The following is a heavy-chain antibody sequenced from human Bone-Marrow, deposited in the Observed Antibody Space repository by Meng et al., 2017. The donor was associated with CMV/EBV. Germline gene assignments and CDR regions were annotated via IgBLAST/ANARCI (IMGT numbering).Heavy chain of an antibody. CDR3: AKGRGDGSGTRYHYGMDV. CDR2: ISGTGDNI. V-gene: IGHV3-23*01. J-gene: IGHJ6*02. CDR1: GFTFSNHV. Sequence: GGSLRLSCAASGFTFSNHVMTWVRQAPGKGLEWVSGISGTGDNIYFRDSVKGRFTISRDNSKNTGFLQMNSLRVEDTAVYYCAKGRGDGSGTRYHYGMDVWGRGTTVTVSS. D-gene: IGHD3-10*01.